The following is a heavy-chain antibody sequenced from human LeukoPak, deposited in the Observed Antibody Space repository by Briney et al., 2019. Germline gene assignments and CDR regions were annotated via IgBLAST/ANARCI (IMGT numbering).Heavy chain of an antibody. CDR1: GGTFSSYA. Sequence: ASVKVSCKASGGTFSSYAISWVRQAPGQGLEWMRRIIPIFGTANYAQKFQGRVTITTDESTSTAYMELSSLRSEDTAVYYCARGMAYHSSSWYVYYFDYWGQGTLVTVSS. V-gene: IGHV1-69*05. D-gene: IGHD6-13*01. CDR3: ARGMAYHSSSWYVYYFDY. CDR2: IIPIFGTA. J-gene: IGHJ4*02.